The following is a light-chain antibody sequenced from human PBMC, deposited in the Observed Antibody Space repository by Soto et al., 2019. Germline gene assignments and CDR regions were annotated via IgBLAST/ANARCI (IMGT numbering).Light chain of an antibody. Sequence: EIVMTQSPATLSVSPGERATLSCRASQRVSSNLAWYQQKPGQAPRLLIYGASTRATGIPARFSGSGSGTEFPITISSLQSEDFAVYYCQQYNNWPPGTFGQGTKLEIK. CDR2: GAS. CDR3: QQYNNWPPGT. CDR1: QRVSSN. J-gene: IGKJ2*01. V-gene: IGKV3-15*01.